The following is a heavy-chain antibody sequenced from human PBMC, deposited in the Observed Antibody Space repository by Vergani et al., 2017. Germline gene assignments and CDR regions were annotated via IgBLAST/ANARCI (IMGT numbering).Heavy chain of an antibody. CDR2: INTDGSWT. Sequence: EVQLVESGGGLVQPGGSLRLSCAASGFTFSSYWMHWVRHTPEKGLVWVSRINTDGSWTTYADSVKGRFTISRDNAKNTLYLQMNSLRAEDTAVYYCARDLDLSYDFWSGGLDAFDIWGQGTMVTVSS. CDR1: GFTFSSYW. CDR3: ARDLDLSYDFWSGGLDAFDI. J-gene: IGHJ3*02. D-gene: IGHD3/OR15-3a*01. V-gene: IGHV3-74*01.